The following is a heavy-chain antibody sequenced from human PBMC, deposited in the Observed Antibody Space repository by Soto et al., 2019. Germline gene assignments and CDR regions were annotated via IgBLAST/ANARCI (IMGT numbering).Heavy chain of an antibody. J-gene: IGHJ4*02. CDR2: IQYRGST. Sequence: HLQLQESGPGLVKPSETLSLTCTVSDDSITSGAYYWGLIRQPPGKGLEWIGTIQYRGSTYYNPSLKSRVPMPLDTSKNQDSLRLSYVTAADTAAYFCAGMFWFGDLLFDYGGPGTLVTVSS. V-gene: IGHV4-39*01. D-gene: IGHD3-10*01. CDR1: DDSITSGAYY. CDR3: AGMFWFGDLLFDY.